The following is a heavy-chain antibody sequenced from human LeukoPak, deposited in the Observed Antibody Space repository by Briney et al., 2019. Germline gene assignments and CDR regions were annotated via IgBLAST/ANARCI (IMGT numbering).Heavy chain of an antibody. Sequence: ASVKVSCKASGYTFTSCYMHWVRQAPGQGLEWMGIINPSGGSTSYAQKFQGRVTMTRDTSTSTVYMKLSSLRSEDTAVYYCARDGSPSLLPPYYFDYWGQGTLVTVSS. CDR1: GYTFTSCY. D-gene: IGHD2-15*01. J-gene: IGHJ4*02. CDR2: INPSGGST. V-gene: IGHV1-46*01. CDR3: ARDGSPSLLPPYYFDY.